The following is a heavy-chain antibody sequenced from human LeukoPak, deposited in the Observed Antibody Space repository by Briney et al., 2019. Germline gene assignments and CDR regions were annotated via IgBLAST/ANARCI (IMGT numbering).Heavy chain of an antibody. CDR3: ARLWRCSCLDY. CDR1: GFTFSHYG. J-gene: IGHJ4*02. D-gene: IGHD2-15*01. Sequence: GGSLRLSCTASGFTFSHYGMHWVRQAPGKGLEWVAVIWYDGSNKYYGDSVKGRFTISRDNSKNTHYLQMNSLRAEDTAVYYCARLWRCSCLDYWGQGTLVTVSS. V-gene: IGHV3-33*01. CDR2: IWYDGSNK.